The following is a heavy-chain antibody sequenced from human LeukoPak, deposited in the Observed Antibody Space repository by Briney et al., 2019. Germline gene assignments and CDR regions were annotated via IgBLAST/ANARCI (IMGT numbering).Heavy chain of an antibody. J-gene: IGHJ4*02. CDR3: AREGQIAAAVDY. V-gene: IGHV4-61*01. CDR2: IYYRGNT. CDR1: GDSITSSSYY. D-gene: IGHD6-13*01. Sequence: SETLSLTCTVSGDSITSSSYYWSWIRQPPGKGLEWIGYIYYRGNTNYNPSLKSRVTISVDTSKNQFSLKLSSVTAADTAVYYCAREGQIAAAVDYWGQGTLVTVSS.